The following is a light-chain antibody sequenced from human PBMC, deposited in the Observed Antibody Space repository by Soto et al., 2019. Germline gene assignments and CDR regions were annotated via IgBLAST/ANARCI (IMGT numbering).Light chain of an antibody. J-gene: IGLJ2*01. Sequence: QSVLIQPPSASGTPGQWVSISCSGSNSNIGSGSVNWYQQLPGAAPKLLIYNNHQRPSGVPDRFSGSKSGNTASLTISGLQAEDEADYYCSSYTSSSTSGVFGGGTKVTVL. CDR3: SSYTSSSTSGV. V-gene: IGLV1-44*01. CDR2: NNH. CDR1: NSNIGSGS.